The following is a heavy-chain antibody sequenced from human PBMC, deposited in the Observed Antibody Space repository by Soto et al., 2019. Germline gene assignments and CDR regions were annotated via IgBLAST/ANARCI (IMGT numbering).Heavy chain of an antibody. V-gene: IGHV1-18*01. Sequence: QVQLVQSGAEVKKPGASVKVSCKASGYTFTSYGISWVRQAPGQGLEWMGWISAYNGNTNYAQKLQGRVTMTTDTSTRTAYMELRSLRSDDTAVYYCARDGGDYVWGSYHSAFDYWGQGTLVTVSS. D-gene: IGHD3-16*02. J-gene: IGHJ4*02. CDR1: GYTFTSYG. CDR2: ISAYNGNT. CDR3: ARDGGDYVWGSYHSAFDY.